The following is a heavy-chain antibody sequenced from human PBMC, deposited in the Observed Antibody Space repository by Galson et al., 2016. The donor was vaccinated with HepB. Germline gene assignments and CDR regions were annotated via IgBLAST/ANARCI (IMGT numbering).Heavy chain of an antibody. CDR2: ISDYNGDR. Sequence: SVKVSCKASGYSFTSYGIAWVRQAPGQGLEWMGWISDYNGDRNYAQKFQGRVTLTTDTSTTTVYMELTSLRSDDTAVYFCAGGSSWRYFDYWGQGTQVTVSS. D-gene: IGHD6-13*01. CDR3: AGGSSWRYFDY. V-gene: IGHV1-18*01. CDR1: GYSFTSYG. J-gene: IGHJ4*02.